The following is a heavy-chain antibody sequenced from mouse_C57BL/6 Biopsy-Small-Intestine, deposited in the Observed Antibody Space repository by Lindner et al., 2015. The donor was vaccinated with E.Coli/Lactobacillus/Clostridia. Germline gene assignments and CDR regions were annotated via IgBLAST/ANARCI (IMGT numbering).Heavy chain of an antibody. CDR1: GVSITSGNYR. Sequence: VQLQESGPGLVKPSQTVFLTCTVTGVSITSGNYRWSWIRQFPGNRLEWIGYIYYSDIFIYNPSLTSRTTITRDTPKNQFFLEMNSLTAEDTATYYCAREWFSYAIDYWGQGTSVTVSS. V-gene: IGHV3-5*01. CDR3: AREWFSYAIDY. D-gene: IGHD2-2*01. J-gene: IGHJ4*01. CDR2: IYYSDIF.